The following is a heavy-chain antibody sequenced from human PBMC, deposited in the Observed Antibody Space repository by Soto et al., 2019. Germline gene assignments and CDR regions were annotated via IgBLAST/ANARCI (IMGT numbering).Heavy chain of an antibody. Sequence: EVHLVESGGGLVQPGGSLRLSCAASGFTFTTYYMHWVRQAPGKGLVWVSRISGDGSSTDYADSVKGRFTPSRDNARNTLSLQMCSRRVEETAVYYCARGGRGGFDYWGQGVLVTVSS. J-gene: IGHJ4*02. CDR1: GFTFTTYY. CDR2: ISGDGSST. D-gene: IGHD3-16*01. CDR3: ARGGRGGFDY. V-gene: IGHV3-74*01.